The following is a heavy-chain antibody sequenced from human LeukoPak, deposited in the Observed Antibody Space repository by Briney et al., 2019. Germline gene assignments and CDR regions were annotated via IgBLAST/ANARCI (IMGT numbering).Heavy chain of an antibody. D-gene: IGHD3-22*01. CDR3: AREGDYDSSGYYSFDY. J-gene: IGHJ4*02. CDR1: GFTFSSYS. Sequence: GGSLRLSCAASGFTFSSYSMNWVRQAPGKGLEWVSYISSSSSTIYYADSVKGRFTISRDNAKNSLYLQMNSLRAEDTAVYYCAREGDYDSSGYYSFDYRGQGTLVTVSS. CDR2: ISSSSSTI. V-gene: IGHV3-48*04.